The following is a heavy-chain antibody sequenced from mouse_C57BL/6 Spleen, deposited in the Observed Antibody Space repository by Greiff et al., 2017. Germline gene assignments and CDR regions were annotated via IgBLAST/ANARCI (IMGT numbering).Heavy chain of an antibody. CDR1: GYTFTSYW. Sequence: QVQLQQPGTELVKPGASVKLSCKASGYTFTSYWMHWVKQRPGQGLEWIGNINPSNGGTNYNEKFKSKATLTVDKSSSTAYMQLRSLTSEDSAVYYCAREGVYYDYDAWFAYWGQGTLVTVSA. D-gene: IGHD2-4*01. CDR3: AREGVYYDYDAWFAY. V-gene: IGHV1-53*01. J-gene: IGHJ3*01. CDR2: INPSNGGT.